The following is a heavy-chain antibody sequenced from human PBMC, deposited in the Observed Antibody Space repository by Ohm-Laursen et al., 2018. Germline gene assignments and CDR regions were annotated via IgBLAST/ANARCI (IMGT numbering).Heavy chain of an antibody. J-gene: IGHJ6*02. Sequence: SVKVSCKASGYTFTDYYMHWVRQAPGQGLEWMGWINPNSGGTNYAQKFQGRVTMTRDTSISTAYMELSRLRSDDTAVYYCARTPTVTKYFYYGMDVWGQGTTVTVSS. V-gene: IGHV1-2*02. CDR2: INPNSGGT. CDR3: ARTPTVTKYFYYGMDV. D-gene: IGHD4-11*01. CDR1: GYTFTDYY.